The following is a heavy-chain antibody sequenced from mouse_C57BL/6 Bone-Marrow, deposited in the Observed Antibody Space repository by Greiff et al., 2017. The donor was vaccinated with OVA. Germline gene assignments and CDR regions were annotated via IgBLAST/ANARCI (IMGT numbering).Heavy chain of an antibody. CDR1: GYAFSSSW. J-gene: IGHJ1*03. D-gene: IGHD2-4*01. CDR2: IYPGDGDT. Sequence: QVQLQQSGPELVKPGASVKISCKASGYAFSSSWMNWVKQRPGKGLEWIGRIYPGDGDTNYNGKFKGKATLTADKSSSTAYMQLSSLTTEDSAVYCCARGDDYDWYFDVWGTGTTVTVSS. V-gene: IGHV1-82*01. CDR3: ARGDDYDWYFDV.